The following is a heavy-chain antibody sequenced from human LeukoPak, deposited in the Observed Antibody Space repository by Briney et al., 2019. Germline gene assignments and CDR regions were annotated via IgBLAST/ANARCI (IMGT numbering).Heavy chain of an antibody. CDR1: GFTFSSYA. D-gene: IGHD7-27*01. J-gene: IGHJ4*02. V-gene: IGHV3-23*01. CDR3: AKGQTWASVYFDS. Sequence: PGGSLRLSCAASGFTFSSYAMSWVREAPGKGLEYISAISSSGDDTLYAESVKGRFTISRDNFKNTLYLQMNSLRAEDTAIYYCAKGQTWASVYFDSWGQGTLVTVSS. CDR2: ISSSGDDT.